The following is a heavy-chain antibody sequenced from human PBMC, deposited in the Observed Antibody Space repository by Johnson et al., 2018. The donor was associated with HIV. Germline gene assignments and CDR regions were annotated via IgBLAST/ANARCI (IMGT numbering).Heavy chain of an antibody. CDR2: ISYDGTNK. V-gene: IGHV3-30*09. CDR1: GFTFNTYA. Sequence: QVQLVESGGGVVQPGRSLRLSCAASGFTFNTYAMYWVRQAPGKGLEWVAFISYDGTNKYYADSEKGRFAISRDNSKNTLYLRTNSLRFEDTAVYYCARDREYGLAWGWALDIWGQGTTVTVSS. J-gene: IGHJ3*02. CDR3: ARDREYGLAWGWALDI. D-gene: IGHD6-19*01.